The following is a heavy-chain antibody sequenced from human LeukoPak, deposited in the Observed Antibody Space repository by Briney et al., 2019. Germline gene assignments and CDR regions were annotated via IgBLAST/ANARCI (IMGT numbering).Heavy chain of an antibody. V-gene: IGHV3-23*01. J-gene: IGHJ3*02. Sequence: PGGSLRLSCAASGFTFSSYAMSWVRQAPGKGLEWVSAISGSGGSTYYADSVKGRFTISRDNSKNTLYLQMNSLRAEDTAVYYCARGEAASNAFGIWGQGTMVTVSS. CDR1: GFTFSSYA. CDR3: ARGEAASNAFGI. CDR2: ISGSGGST. D-gene: IGHD2-2*01.